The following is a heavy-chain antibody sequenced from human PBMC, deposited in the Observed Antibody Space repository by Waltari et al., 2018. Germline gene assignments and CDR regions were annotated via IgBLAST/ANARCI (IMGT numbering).Heavy chain of an antibody. D-gene: IGHD1-26*01. V-gene: IGHV5-51*03. CDR1: GYSFTSYG. CDR2: IYPGDSDT. Sequence: EVQLVQSGAEVKKPGESLKISCKGAGYSFTSYGIGWVRQMPGKGLGWMGIIYPGDSDTRYSPSFQGQVTISADKSISTAYLQWSSLKASDTAMYYCARRKQIVGATGHNWFDPWGQGTLVTVSS. CDR3: ARRKQIVGATGHNWFDP. J-gene: IGHJ5*02.